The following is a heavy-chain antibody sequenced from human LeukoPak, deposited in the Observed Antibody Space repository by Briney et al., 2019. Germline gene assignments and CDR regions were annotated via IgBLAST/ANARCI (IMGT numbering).Heavy chain of an antibody. J-gene: IGHJ4*02. V-gene: IGHV3-23*01. CDR2: ISGSGGST. D-gene: IGHD3-22*01. Sequence: GGSLRLSCAASGFTFSSYAMSCGRQAPGKGLEWVSAISGSGGSTYYADSVKGRFTISRDNSKNTLYLQMNSLRAEDTAVYYCAKDRTYYYDSSGYLLDYWGQGTLVTVSS. CDR1: GFTFSSYA. CDR3: AKDRTYYYDSSGYLLDY.